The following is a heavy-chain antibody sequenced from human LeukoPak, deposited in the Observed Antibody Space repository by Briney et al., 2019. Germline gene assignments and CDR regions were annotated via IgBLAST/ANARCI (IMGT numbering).Heavy chain of an antibody. CDR2: IKEDGSEK. D-gene: IGHD1-7*01. J-gene: IGHJ4*02. CDR1: GFTFSMNW. CDR3: ARDSRRGELPNY. Sequence: GGSLRLSCAASGFTFSMNWMSWVRQAPGKGLEWVANIKEDGSEKYYVDSVRGRFTISRDNAKNSLFLQMNSLRAEDTAMYYCARDSRRGELPNYWGQGTLVTVSS. V-gene: IGHV3-7*05.